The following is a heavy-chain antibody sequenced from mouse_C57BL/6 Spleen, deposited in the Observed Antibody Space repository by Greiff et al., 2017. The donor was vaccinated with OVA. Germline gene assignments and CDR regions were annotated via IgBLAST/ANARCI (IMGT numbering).Heavy chain of an antibody. CDR2: IDPETGGT. CDR3: TRPRYFDV. Sequence: VQLQQSGAELVRPGASVTLSCKASGYTFTDYEMHWVKPTPVHGLEWIGAIDPETGGTAYNQKFKGKAILTADKSSSTAYMELRSLTSEDSAVYYCTRPRYFDVWGTGTTVTVSS. V-gene: IGHV1-15*01. J-gene: IGHJ1*03. CDR1: GYTFTDYE.